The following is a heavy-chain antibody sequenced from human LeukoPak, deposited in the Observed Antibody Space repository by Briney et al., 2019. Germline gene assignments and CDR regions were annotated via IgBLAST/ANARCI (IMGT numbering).Heavy chain of an antibody. J-gene: IGHJ4*02. Sequence: SETLSPTCTVSGGSMRNYYWSWIRQPPGKGLEWIGYISGSGGTDYNPSLKSRVTISIDTSKNQFSLRLSSVTAADTAVYYCARPAVTLMIPFEFWGQGTLVTVSS. CDR3: ARPAVTLMIPFEF. CDR2: ISGSGGT. CDR1: GGSMRNYY. D-gene: IGHD3-16*01. V-gene: IGHV4-59*01.